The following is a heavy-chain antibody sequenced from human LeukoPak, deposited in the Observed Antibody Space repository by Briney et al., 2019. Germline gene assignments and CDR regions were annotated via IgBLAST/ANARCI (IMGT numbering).Heavy chain of an antibody. Sequence: SETLSLTCTVSGGSISSGSYYWSWIRQPAGKGLEWIGRIYTSGSTNYNPSLKSRVTISVDTSKNQFSLKLSSVTAADTAVYYYARAERITIFGVVLYFDYWGQGTLVTVSS. D-gene: IGHD3-3*01. CDR3: ARAERITIFGVVLYFDY. CDR1: GGSISSGSYY. V-gene: IGHV4-61*02. CDR2: IYTSGST. J-gene: IGHJ4*02.